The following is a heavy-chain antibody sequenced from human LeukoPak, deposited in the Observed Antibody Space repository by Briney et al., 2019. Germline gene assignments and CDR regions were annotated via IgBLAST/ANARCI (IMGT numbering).Heavy chain of an antibody. CDR3: AKGRGFGEN. D-gene: IGHD3-10*01. V-gene: IGHV3-23*01. CDR1: GFTFSSYS. J-gene: IGHJ4*02. Sequence: GGSLRLSCAASGFTFSSYSINWVRQAPGKGLEWVSAISGSGGSTYYADSVKGRFTISRDNSKNTLYLQMNSLRAEDTAVYYCAKGRGFGENWGQGTLVTVSS. CDR2: ISGSGGST.